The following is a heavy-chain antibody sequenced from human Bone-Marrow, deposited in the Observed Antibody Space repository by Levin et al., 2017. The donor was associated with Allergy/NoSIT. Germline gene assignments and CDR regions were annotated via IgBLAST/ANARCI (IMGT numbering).Heavy chain of an antibody. J-gene: IGHJ3*02. CDR3: AREAGLYSSSWVRNAFDI. D-gene: IGHD6-13*01. CDR1: GFTFSDYY. CDR2: ISSSGSTI. V-gene: IGHV3-11*01. Sequence: PGGSLRLSCAASGFTFSDYYMSWIRQAPGKGLEWVSYISSSGSTIYYADSVKGRFTISRDNAKNSLYLQMNSLRAEDTAVYYCAREAGLYSSSWVRNAFDIWGQGTMVTVSS.